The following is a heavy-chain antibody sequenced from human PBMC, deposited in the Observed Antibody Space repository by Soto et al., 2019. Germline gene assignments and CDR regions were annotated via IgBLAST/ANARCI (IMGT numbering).Heavy chain of an antibody. V-gene: IGHV4-59*01. D-gene: IGHD5-12*01. CDR1: GGSISSYY. CDR3: ARGGTIVATTNYGSAYYFDY. CDR2: IYYSGST. J-gene: IGHJ4*02. Sequence: SETLSLTCTVSGGSISSYYWSWIRQPPGKGLEWIGYIYYSGSTNYNPSLKSRVTISVDTSKNQFSLKLSSVTAADTAVYYCARGGTIVATTNYGSAYYFDYWGQGTLVTVSS.